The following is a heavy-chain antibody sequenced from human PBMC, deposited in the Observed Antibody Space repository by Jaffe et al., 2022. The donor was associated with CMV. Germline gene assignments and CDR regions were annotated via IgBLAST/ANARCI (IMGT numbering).Heavy chain of an antibody. CDR1: GGSISSSSYY. D-gene: IGHD1-26*01. CDR2: IYYSGST. V-gene: IGHV4-39*01. J-gene: IGHJ3*02. CDR3: ARQFTLGDIIVGATVDAFDI. Sequence: QLQLQESGPGLVKPSETLSLTCTVSGGSISSSSYYWGWIRQPPGKGLEWIGSIYYSGSTYYNPSLKSRVTISVDTSKNQFSLKLSSVTAADTAVYYCARQFTLGDIIVGATVDAFDIWGQGTMVTVSS.